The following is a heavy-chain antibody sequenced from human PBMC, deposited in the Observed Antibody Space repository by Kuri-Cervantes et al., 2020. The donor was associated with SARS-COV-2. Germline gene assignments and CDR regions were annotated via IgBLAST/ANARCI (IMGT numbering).Heavy chain of an antibody. D-gene: IGHD6-13*01. CDR1: GGTFSSYA. CDR3: ARGWSGTDYYYGMDV. Sequence: SVKVSCKASGGTFSSYAISWVRQAPGQGLEWMGGIIPIFGTANYAQEFQGRVTITADESTSTAYMELSSLRSEDTAVYYCARGWSGTDYYYGMDVWGQGTTVTVSS. CDR2: IIPIFGTA. V-gene: IGHV1-69*13. J-gene: IGHJ6*02.